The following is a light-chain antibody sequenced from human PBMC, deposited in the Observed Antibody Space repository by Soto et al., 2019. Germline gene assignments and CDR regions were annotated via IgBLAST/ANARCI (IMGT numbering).Light chain of an antibody. V-gene: IGLV2-18*02. CDR3: SSFTSSSTYV. CDR2: EVS. CDR1: SSDVGSHNR. J-gene: IGLJ1*01. Sequence: QSALTQPPSVSGSPGQSVIISCSGTSSDVGSHNRVSGYQQPPGTAPKLMIYEVSNRPSGVPHRCPGSTSGTSASLPISGLQAEHEADYYCSSFTSSSTYVFGTGTKVTVL.